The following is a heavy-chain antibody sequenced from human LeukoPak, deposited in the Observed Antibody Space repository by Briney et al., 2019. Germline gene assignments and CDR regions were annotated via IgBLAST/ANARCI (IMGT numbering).Heavy chain of an antibody. Sequence: GGSLRLSCAASGFTFGSYAMHWVRQAPGKGLEFVSAISSKGDITYYANSVKGRFIMSRDNSKNTLYLQLGSLRAEEMTVYYCARWGGGAHFWGQGTLVPVSS. V-gene: IGHV3-64*01. CDR3: ARWGGGAHF. J-gene: IGHJ4*02. CDR1: GFTFGSYA. D-gene: IGHD1-26*01. CDR2: ISSKGDIT.